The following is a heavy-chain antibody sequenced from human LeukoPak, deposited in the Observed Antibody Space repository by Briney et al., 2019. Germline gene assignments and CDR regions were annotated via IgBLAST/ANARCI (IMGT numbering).Heavy chain of an antibody. V-gene: IGHV3-49*03. D-gene: IGHD1-26*01. CDR3: TRRVGY. Sequence: GGSLRLSCATSGFNFGEYAMTWFRQAPGKGLEWVGYIRSELYGGTPEYAASVKDRFIISRDDSKSILYLQMNSLETEDTAIYFCTRRVGYWGQGTLATVST. CDR2: IRSELYGGTP. J-gene: IGHJ4*02. CDR1: GFNFGEYA.